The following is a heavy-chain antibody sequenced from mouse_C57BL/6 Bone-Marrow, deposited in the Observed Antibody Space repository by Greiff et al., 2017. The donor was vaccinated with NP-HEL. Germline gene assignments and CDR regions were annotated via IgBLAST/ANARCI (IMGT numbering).Heavy chain of an antibody. CDR3: TIITTVVAPFDY. V-gene: IGHV14-4*01. Sequence: PEQGLEWLGWIDPENGDTEYASKFQGKATITADTSSNTAYLQLSSLTSEDTAVYYCTIITTVVAPFDYWGQGTTLTVSS. J-gene: IGHJ2*01. CDR2: IDPENGDT. D-gene: IGHD1-1*01.